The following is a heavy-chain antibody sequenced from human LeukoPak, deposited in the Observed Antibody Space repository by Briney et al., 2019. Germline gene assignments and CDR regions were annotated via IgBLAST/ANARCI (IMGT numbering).Heavy chain of an antibody. J-gene: IGHJ3*02. D-gene: IGHD1-1*01. V-gene: IGHV4-31*03. CDR2: IYYSGST. Sequence: SQTLSLTCTVSGGSISSGGYYWSWIRQHPGKGLEWIGYIYYSGSTYYNPSLKSRVTISVDTSKNQFSLKLSSVTAADTAVYYCARYKTGIGAFDIWGQGTMVTVSS. CDR3: ARYKTGIGAFDI. CDR1: GGSISSGGYY.